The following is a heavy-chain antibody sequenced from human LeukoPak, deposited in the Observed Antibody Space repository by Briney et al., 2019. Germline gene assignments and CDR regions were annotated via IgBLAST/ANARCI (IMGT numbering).Heavy chain of an antibody. J-gene: IGHJ2*01. CDR2: IRYDGSNK. CDR1: GFTFSSYG. CDR3: ARDPDILTGYSGYFDL. Sequence: GGSLRLSCAASGFTFSSYGMHWVRQAPGKGLEWVAFIRYDGSNKYYADSVKGRFTISRDNAKNSLYLQMNSMRAEDTAVYYCARDPDILTGYSGYFDLWGRGTLVTVSS. V-gene: IGHV3-30*02. D-gene: IGHD3-9*01.